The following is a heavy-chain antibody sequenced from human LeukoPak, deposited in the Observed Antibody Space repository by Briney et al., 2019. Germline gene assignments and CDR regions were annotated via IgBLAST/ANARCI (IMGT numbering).Heavy chain of an antibody. CDR2: IYYSGST. V-gene: IGHV4-59*08. CDR3: ATLYGSGILSY. Sequence: SETLSLTCTVSGGSISSYYWSWIRQPPGKGLEWIGYIYYSGSTNYNPSLKSRVTISVDTSKNQFSLKLSSVTAADTAVYYCATLYGSGILSYWGQGTLVTVSS. J-gene: IGHJ4*02. D-gene: IGHD3-10*01. CDR1: GGSISSYY.